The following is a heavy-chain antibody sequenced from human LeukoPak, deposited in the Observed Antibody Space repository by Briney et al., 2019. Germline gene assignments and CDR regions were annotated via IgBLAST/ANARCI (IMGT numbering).Heavy chain of an antibody. CDR1: GGSFSGYY. D-gene: IGHD6-19*01. Sequence: SETLSLTCAVYGGSFSGYYWSWIRQPPGKGLEWIGEINHSGSTNYNPSLKSRVTISVDTSKNQFSLKLSSVTAADTAVYYCAIGMGRRYSSGRGYFDYWGQGTLVSVSS. V-gene: IGHV4-34*01. CDR3: AIGMGRRYSSGRGYFDY. J-gene: IGHJ4*02. CDR2: INHSGST.